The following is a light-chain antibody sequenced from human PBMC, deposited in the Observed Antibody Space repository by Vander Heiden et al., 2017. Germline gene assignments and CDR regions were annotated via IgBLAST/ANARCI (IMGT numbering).Light chain of an antibody. CDR2: TNN. CDR1: SPNIGGTP. CDR3: AAWDDSLTGPV. V-gene: IGLV1-44*01. J-gene: IGLJ3*02. Sequence: QSVLTQPLSVSGTPGQRVPIPCSGSSPNIGGTPVNWYQQLPGTAPKLLIYTNNQRPSGVPDRVSGSKSGNSASLAISGLQSEDEADYYCAAWDDSLTGPVFGGGTKLTVL.